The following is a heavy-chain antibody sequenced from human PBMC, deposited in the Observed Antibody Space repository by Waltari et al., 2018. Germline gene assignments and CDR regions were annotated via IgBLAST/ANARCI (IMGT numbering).Heavy chain of an antibody. J-gene: IGHJ3*01. CDR1: GGPITSTRHY. V-gene: IGHV4-39*02. CDR2: MSYNGAT. CDR3: ATYIGASIGTAAFDV. Sequence: QLQLQESGPGLGKPSETLSLTCIVSGGPITSTRHYWAWIRQPPGQGLEWIGTMSYNGATYSSPSLKSRVTVSRDTSKNHLSLKLGSVTAADTAVYYCATYIGASIGTAAFDVWGQGTMVTVSS. D-gene: IGHD5-12*01.